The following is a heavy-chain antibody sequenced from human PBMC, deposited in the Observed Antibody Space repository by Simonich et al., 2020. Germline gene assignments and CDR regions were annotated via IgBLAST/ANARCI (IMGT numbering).Heavy chain of an antibody. V-gene: IGHV3-21*01. CDR3: ARDTSYYGSGSYYFDY. J-gene: IGHJ4*02. Sequence: GGGLVKPGGSLRLSCATSGFTFSSYSMNWVRQAPGKRLEWVSSISSSSSYIYNANSVKGRFTISRDNAKNSLYLQMNSLRAEDTAVYYCARDTSYYGSGSYYFDYWGQGTLVTVSS. D-gene: IGHD3-10*01. CDR2: ISSSSSYI. CDR1: GFTFSSYS.